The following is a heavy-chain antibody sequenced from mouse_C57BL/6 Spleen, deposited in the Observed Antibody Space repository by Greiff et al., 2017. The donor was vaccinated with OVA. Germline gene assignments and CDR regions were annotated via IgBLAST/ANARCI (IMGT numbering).Heavy chain of an antibody. CDR3: ARDRDGNYDAMDY. CDR1: GFTFSSYA. CDR2: ISDGGSYT. J-gene: IGHJ4*01. Sequence: EVQGVESGGGLVKPGGSLKLSCAASGFTFSSYAMSWVRQTPEKRLEWVATISDGGSYTYYPDNVKGRFTISRDNAKNNLYLQMSHLKSEDTAMYDCARDRDGNYDAMDYWGQGTSVTVSS. D-gene: IGHD2-1*01. V-gene: IGHV5-4*01.